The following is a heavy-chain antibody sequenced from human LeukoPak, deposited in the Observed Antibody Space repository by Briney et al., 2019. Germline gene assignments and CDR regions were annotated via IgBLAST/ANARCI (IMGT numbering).Heavy chain of an antibody. CDR3: ASRTGGVAAAGTDYYYYMDV. J-gene: IGHJ6*03. CDR1: GYTFTSYD. V-gene: IGHV1-8*01. Sequence: ASVKVSRKASGYTFTSYDINWVRQASGQGLEWMGWMNPNSGNTGFAQEFQGRVTMTRNTSINTAYMELSNLKSEDTAVYYCASRTGGVAAAGTDYYYYMDVWGKGTTVTISS. D-gene: IGHD6-13*01. CDR2: MNPNSGNT.